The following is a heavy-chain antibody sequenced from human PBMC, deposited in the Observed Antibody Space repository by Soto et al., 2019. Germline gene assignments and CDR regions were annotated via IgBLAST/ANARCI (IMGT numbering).Heavy chain of an antibody. CDR3: ALNNVRAENPYYGMDV. Sequence: GESLKISCKGSGYSFTSYWISWVRQMPGKGLEWMGRIDPSDSYTNYSPSFQGHVTISADKSISTAYLQWSSLKASDTAMYYCALNNVRAENPYYGMDVWGQGNTVTVSS. CDR2: IDPSDSYT. V-gene: IGHV5-10-1*01. D-gene: IGHD3-10*02. J-gene: IGHJ6*02. CDR1: GYSFTSYW.